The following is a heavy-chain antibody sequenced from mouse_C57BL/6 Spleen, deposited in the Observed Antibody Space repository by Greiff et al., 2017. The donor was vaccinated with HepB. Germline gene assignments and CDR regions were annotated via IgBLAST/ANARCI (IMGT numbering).Heavy chain of an antibody. J-gene: IGHJ1*03. CDR3: AKRGDYDGYLFDV. CDR2: IWRGGST. CDR1: GFSLTSYG. Sequence: VQLQQSGPGLVQPSQSLSITCTVSGFSLTSYGVHWVRQSPGKGLEWLGVIWRGGSTDYNAAFMSRLSITKDNSKSQVFFKMNSLQADDTAIYYCAKRGDYDGYLFDVWGTGTTVTVSS. V-gene: IGHV2-5*01. D-gene: IGHD2-3*01.